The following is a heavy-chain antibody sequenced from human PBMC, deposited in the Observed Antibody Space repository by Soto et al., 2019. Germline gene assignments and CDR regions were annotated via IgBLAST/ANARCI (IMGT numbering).Heavy chain of an antibody. J-gene: IGHJ6*02. V-gene: IGHV3-23*01. CDR3: AYHYHGSGNYYGYYAMDV. CDR1: GISFSTYA. D-gene: IGHD3-10*01. Sequence: EVQLLESGGGLAQPGGSLRLSCAASGISFSTYALSWVRQAPGKGLEWVSAISGSGGSTYYADSVKGRFTISRDNSKNTLYLQMNSLRAEDTAVYYCAYHYHGSGNYYGYYAMDVWGQGTTVTVSS. CDR2: ISGSGGST.